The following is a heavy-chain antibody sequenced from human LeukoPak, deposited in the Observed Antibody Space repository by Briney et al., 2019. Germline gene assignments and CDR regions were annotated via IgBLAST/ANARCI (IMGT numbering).Heavy chain of an antibody. CDR1: GFTFSSFA. V-gene: IGHV3-33*08. J-gene: IGHJ4*02. D-gene: IGHD4-23*01. CDR3: ARDRYGANSPFDY. CDR2: IWYDGSNE. Sequence: GGSLRLSCAASGFTFSSFAMSWVRQAPGKGLEWVAVIWYDGSNEYYADSVEGRFTISRDNSKNTLYLQMNSLRAEDTAVYYCARDRYGANSPFDYWGQGTLVTVSS.